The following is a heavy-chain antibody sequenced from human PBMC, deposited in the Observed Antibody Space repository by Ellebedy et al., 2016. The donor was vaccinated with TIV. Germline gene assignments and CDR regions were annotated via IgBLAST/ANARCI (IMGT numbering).Heavy chain of an antibody. V-gene: IGHV3-7*01. CDR2: IKHDGSEK. CDR1: GFTFSNYW. D-gene: IGHD1-26*01. CDR3: ARSYSGTYRAGDY. Sequence: GESLKISCAASGFTFSNYWMSWVRQAPGKGLEWVANIKHDGSEKYYVDSVKGRFTISRDNAKNSLYLQMNSLGAEDTAVYYCARSYSGTYRAGDYWGQGTVVTVSS. J-gene: IGHJ4*02.